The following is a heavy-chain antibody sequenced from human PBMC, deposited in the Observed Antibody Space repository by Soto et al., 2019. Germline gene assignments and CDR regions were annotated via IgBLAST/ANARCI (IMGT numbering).Heavy chain of an antibody. D-gene: IGHD3-22*01. CDR1: GGSFSGYY. J-gene: IGHJ4*02. CDR3: ARGKTYYDSSGVGFFDY. V-gene: IGHV4-34*01. Sequence: PSETLSLTCAVYGGSFSGYYWSWIRQPPGKGLEWIGEINHSGSTNYNPSLKSRVTISVDPSKNQFSLKLSSVTAADTAVYYCARGKTYYDSSGVGFFDYWGQGTLVTVSS. CDR2: INHSGST.